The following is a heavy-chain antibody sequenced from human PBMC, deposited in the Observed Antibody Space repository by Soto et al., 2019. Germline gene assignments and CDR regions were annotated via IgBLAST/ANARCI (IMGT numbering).Heavy chain of an antibody. CDR2: IYYSGST. CDR3: ARVPIGPVFRPSQQLPHFDY. Sequence: SETLSLTCTVSGGSISSGGYYWSWIRQHPGKGLEWIGYIYYSGSTYYNPSLKSRVTISVDTSKNQFSLKLSSVTAADTAVYYCARVPIGPVFRPSQQLPHFDYWGQGTLVTVSS. CDR1: GGSISSGGYY. V-gene: IGHV4-31*03. D-gene: IGHD6-13*01. J-gene: IGHJ4*02.